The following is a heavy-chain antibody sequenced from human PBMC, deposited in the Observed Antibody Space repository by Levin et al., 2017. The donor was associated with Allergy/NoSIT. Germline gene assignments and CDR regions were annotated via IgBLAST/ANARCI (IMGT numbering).Heavy chain of an antibody. CDR3: ANNYYDRCGYFAPFGY. CDR1: GFSLSPSGVA. D-gene: IGHD3-22*01. J-gene: IGHJ4*02. Sequence: SGPTLVKPTQTLTLTCTFSGFSLSPSGVAVGWIRQPPGKALEWLALIYWDDDKRYSPSLRSRLTITKDTSKNQVGLTMTNLDPVDTATYYCANNYYDRCGYFAPFGYWGQGPLVTGSS. CDR2: IYWDDDK. V-gene: IGHV2-5*02.